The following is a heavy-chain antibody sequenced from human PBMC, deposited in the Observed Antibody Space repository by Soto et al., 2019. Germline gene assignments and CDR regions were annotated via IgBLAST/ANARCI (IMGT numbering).Heavy chain of an antibody. D-gene: IGHD2-2*01. J-gene: IGHJ3*02. CDR2: INPSGGST. CDR1: GYTFTSYY. Sequence: ASVKVSCKASGYTFTSYYMHWVRQAPGQGLEWMGIINPSGGSTSYAQKLQGRVTMTRDTSTSTVYMELSSLRSEDTAVYYCASSSLTDAFDIWGQGRMVTVSS. V-gene: IGHV1-46*03. CDR3: ASSSLTDAFDI.